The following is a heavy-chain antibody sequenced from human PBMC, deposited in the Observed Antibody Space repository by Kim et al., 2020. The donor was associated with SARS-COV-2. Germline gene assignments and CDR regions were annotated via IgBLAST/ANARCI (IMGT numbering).Heavy chain of an antibody. CDR2: ISSSSSTI. V-gene: IGHV3-48*02. CDR3: ARFYCSSTSCYPEGAFDI. CDR1: GFTFSSYS. J-gene: IGHJ3*02. D-gene: IGHD2-2*01. Sequence: GGSLRLSCAASGFTFSSYSMNWVRQAPGKGLEWVSYISSSSSTIYYADSVKGRFTISRDNAKNSLYLQMNSLRDEDTAVNYCARFYCSSTSCYPEGAFDIWGQGTMVTVSS.